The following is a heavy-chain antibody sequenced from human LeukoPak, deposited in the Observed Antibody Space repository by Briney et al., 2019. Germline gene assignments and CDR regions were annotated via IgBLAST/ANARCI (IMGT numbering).Heavy chain of an antibody. J-gene: IGHJ5*02. CDR2: INERGTEK. CDR1: GFIFTRNW. V-gene: IGHV3-7*01. Sequence: GGSLRLSCETSGFIFTRNWMSWVRQAPGKRLEWVANINERGTEKNYADSVKGRFTISRDNTENSLSLQMNNLRVEDTAIYYCAREYHWGQGTPVSVSS. CDR3: AREYH.